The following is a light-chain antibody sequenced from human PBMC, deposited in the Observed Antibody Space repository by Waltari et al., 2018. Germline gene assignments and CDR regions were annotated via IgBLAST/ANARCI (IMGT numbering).Light chain of an antibody. CDR1: SSAVGGYNY. J-gene: IGLJ1*01. CDR3: SSYSGSNDYV. CDR2: EDN. V-gene: IGLV2-8*01. Sequence: QSALTQPPSAPGSPAQSVTISCTGTSSAVGGYNYVPWYQQPPGKAPKPMIYEDNKRPSGVPDRFSGSKSGNTASLTVSGLQAEDEADYYCSSYSGSNDYVFGTGTEVTVL.